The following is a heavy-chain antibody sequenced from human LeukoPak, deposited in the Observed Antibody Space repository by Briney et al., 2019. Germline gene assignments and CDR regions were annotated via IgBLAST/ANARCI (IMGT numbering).Heavy chain of an antibody. CDR3: ARDTAGFDY. D-gene: IGHD6-19*01. CDR1: GFTFSGFW. Sequence: PGGSLRLSCAASGFTFSGFWMSWVRQAPGRGLEWVANIKQDGSETYYVDSVKDRFSISRDNAKNSLYLQMNSLRDEDTAVYNCARDTAGFDYWGQGTLVTVSS. V-gene: IGHV3-7*01. J-gene: IGHJ4*02. CDR2: IKQDGSET.